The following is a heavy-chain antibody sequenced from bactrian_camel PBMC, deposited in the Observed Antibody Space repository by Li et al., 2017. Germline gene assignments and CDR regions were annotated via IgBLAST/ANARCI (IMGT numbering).Heavy chain of an antibody. V-gene: IGHV3S53*01. CDR3: AAGGAGWPPRMSRAAYQY. Sequence: QVQLVESGGGSVEAGGSLELSCTFSGSIPSSYCMAWFRQDPGKEREGVAAIDTPGTTTYSSHVQGRFTISRDNAKNALYLEMNSLNPEDTAVYYCAAGGAGWPPRMSRAAYQYWGQGTQVTVS. CDR1: GSIPSSYC. J-gene: IGHJ4*01. CDR2: IDTPGTT. D-gene: IGHD5*01.